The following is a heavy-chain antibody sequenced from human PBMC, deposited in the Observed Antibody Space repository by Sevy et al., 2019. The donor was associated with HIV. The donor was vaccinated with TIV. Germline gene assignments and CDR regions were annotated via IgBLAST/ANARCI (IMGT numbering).Heavy chain of an antibody. V-gene: IGHV4-31*03. CDR2: IFYSGST. D-gene: IGHD6-6*01. J-gene: IGHJ6*02. CDR1: GGSISSNGYY. CDR3: ARDRYSSSPWDYFNALDV. Sequence: SETLSLTCTVSGGSISSNGYYWSWIRQHPGKGREWIGYIFYSGSTYYNPSLKSRVSISVDTSKNELSLKLSSVTAADTAVYYCARDRYSSSPWDYFNALDVWGQGTTVTVSS.